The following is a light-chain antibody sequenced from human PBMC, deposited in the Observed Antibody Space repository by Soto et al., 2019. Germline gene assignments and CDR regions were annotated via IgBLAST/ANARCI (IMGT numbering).Light chain of an antibody. CDR3: QQYSNWPPIT. CDR1: QSISSW. J-gene: IGKJ5*01. V-gene: IGKV1-5*01. CDR2: DAS. Sequence: IQLTQSPSSLSASVGDRVTITCRASQSISSWLAWYQQKPGKAPKLLMYDASSLDSGVPSRFSGSGSGTEFTLTISSLQSEDFAVYYCQQYSNWPPITFGQGTRLEIK.